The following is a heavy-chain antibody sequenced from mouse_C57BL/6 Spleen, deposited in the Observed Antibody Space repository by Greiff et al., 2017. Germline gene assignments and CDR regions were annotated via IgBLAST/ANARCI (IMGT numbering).Heavy chain of an antibody. CDR2: IYPRSGNT. Sequence: QVHVKQSGAELARPGASVKLSCKASGYTFTSYGISWVKQRTGQGLEWIGEIYPRSGNTYYNEKFTGQATLTADKSSSTAYMELRRLTSEDSALYFCARGLLYYGYDGYFDVWGTGTTVTVSS. V-gene: IGHV1-81*01. D-gene: IGHD2-2*01. J-gene: IGHJ1*03. CDR3: ARGLLYYGYDGYFDV. CDR1: GYTFTSYG.